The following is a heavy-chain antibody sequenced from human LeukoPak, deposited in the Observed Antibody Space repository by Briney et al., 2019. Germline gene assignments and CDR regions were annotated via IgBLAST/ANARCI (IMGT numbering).Heavy chain of an antibody. Sequence: GGSLRLSCAASGFTFSNHAMSWVRQTPGKGLQWVSVISGSGRTTEYADSVKGRFTISRDNSKNTLSLQMNSLRVEDTAIYYCAKNVVVKRYIDYWGQGTLVTVSS. CDR2: ISGSGRTT. D-gene: IGHD2-15*01. V-gene: IGHV3-23*01. J-gene: IGHJ4*02. CDR1: GFTFSNHA. CDR3: AKNVVVKRYIDY.